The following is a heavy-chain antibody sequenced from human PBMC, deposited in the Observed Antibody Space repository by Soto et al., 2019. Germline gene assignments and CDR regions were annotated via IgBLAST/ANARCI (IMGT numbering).Heavy chain of an antibody. J-gene: IGHJ5*02. Sequence: ETLSLTCTVSGGSISRSSYSWGWIRQPPGKGLEWIGTIYYSGSTYYNPSLKSRVTISVDTSKNQFSLKLSSVTAADTAVYYCTTRQGGSYNWFDPWGQGTLVTVSS. V-gene: IGHV4-39*01. CDR2: IYYSGST. CDR3: TTRQGGSYNWFDP. D-gene: IGHD2-15*01. CDR1: GGSISRSSYS.